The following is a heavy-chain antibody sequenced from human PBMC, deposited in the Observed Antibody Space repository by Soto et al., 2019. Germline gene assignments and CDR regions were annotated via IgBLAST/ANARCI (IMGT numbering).Heavy chain of an antibody. V-gene: IGHV1-69*06. J-gene: IGHJ4*02. Sequence: QVQLVQSGAEVKKPGSSVKVSCKASGGTFSSYAISWVRQAPGQGLEWMGGIIPIFGTANYAQKFQGRVTITADKSTSTAYMELSSLRSEDTAVYYCVRERDYYDSSGYSPVFDYWGQGTLVTVSS. CDR1: GGTFSSYA. CDR3: VRERDYYDSSGYSPVFDY. D-gene: IGHD3-22*01. CDR2: IIPIFGTA.